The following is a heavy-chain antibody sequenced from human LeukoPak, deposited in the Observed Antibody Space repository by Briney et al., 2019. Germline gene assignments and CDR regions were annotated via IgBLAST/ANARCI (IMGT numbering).Heavy chain of an antibody. J-gene: IGHJ5*02. D-gene: IGHD2-15*01. CDR2: IYSGGST. CDR3: ARVVARYNWFDP. V-gene: IGHV3-53*01. Sequence: GGSLRLSCVASGFSFSGFWMSWVRQAPGKGLEWVSVIYSGGSTYYADSVKGRFTISRDNSKNTLYLQMNSLRAEDTAVYYCARVVARYNWFDPWGQGTLVTVSS. CDR1: GFSFSGFW.